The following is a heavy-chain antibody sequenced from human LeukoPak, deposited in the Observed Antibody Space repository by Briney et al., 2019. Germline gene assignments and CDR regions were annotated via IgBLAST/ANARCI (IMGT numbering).Heavy chain of an antibody. V-gene: IGHV1-2*02. CDR3: AREHCSGGSCYASFDY. D-gene: IGHD2-15*01. CDR2: INPNSGGT. CDR1: GYTFTGYY. J-gene: IGHJ4*02. Sequence: ASVKVSCTGSGYTFTGYYMHWVRQAPGQGLGWMGWINPNSGGTNYAQKFQGRVTMTRDTSICTAYMELSRLRSDDTAVYYCAREHCSGGSCYASFDYWGQGTLVTVSS.